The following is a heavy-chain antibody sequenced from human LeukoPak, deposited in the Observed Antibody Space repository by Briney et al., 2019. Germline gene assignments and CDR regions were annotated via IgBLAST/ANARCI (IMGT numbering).Heavy chain of an antibody. V-gene: IGHV1-69*05. CDR2: IIPIFGTA. CDR1: RGTFSSYA. CDR3: AIRYCSGGSCYSMMDYYYYMDV. D-gene: IGHD2-15*01. J-gene: IGHJ6*03. Sequence: SLKVSCKPSRGTFSSYAISWVRQAPGQRLEWMGGIIPIFGTANYAQKFQGRVTITTDESTSTAYMELSSLRSEDTAVYYCAIRYCSGGSCYSMMDYYYYMDVWGKGTTVTVSS.